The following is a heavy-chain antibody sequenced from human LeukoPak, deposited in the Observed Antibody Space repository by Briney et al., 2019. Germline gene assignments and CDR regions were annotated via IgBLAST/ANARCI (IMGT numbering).Heavy chain of an antibody. Sequence: PSETLSLTCAVSGGSISSGGYSWSWIRQPPGKGLEWIGYIYYSGSTYYNPSLKSRVTISVDTSKNQFSLKLSSVTAADTAVYYCARASGSYLNYWGQGSLVTVSS. CDR3: ARASGSYLNY. CDR2: IYYSGST. D-gene: IGHD1-26*01. CDR1: GGSISSGGYS. J-gene: IGHJ4*02. V-gene: IGHV4-30-4*07.